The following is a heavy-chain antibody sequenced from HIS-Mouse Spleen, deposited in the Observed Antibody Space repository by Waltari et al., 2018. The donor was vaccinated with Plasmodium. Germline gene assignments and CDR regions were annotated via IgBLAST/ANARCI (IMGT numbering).Heavy chain of an antibody. CDR3: ASSWYWYFDL. CDR2: IKQDGSGK. V-gene: IGHV3-7*01. J-gene: IGHJ2*01. CDR1: GFTFSRYW. D-gene: IGHD6-13*01. Sequence: EVQLVESGGGLVQPGGSLRLSCAASGFTFSRYWLSWVREAPGEGMEVVANIKQDGSGKNYVDAVKGRFTISRDNTKNSLYLQMNSLRAEDTAVYYCASSWYWYFDLWGRGTLVTVAS.